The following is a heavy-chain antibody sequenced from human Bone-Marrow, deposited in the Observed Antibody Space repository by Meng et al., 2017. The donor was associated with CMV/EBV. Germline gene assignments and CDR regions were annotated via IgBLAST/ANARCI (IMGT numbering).Heavy chain of an antibody. CDR2: INWNGGST. D-gene: IGHD3-22*01. Sequence: GGSLRLSCAASGFTFDDYGMSWVRQAPGKGLEWVSGINWNGGSTGYADSVKGRFTISRDNAKNSLYLQMNSLRAEDTALYYCARDLDSYDSRAYYETWGQGTLVTVSS. J-gene: IGHJ5*02. V-gene: IGHV3-20*04. CDR1: GFTFDDYG. CDR3: ARDLDSYDSRAYYET.